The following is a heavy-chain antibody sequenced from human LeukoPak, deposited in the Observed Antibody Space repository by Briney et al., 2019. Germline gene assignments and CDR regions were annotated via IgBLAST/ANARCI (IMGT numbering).Heavy chain of an antibody. CDR2: INLDGSRS. Sequence: GGSLRLSCAASGFTFNNYWMLWVRQAPGKGLVWVSRINLDGSRSDYADSVKGRFTISRDNSENTLSLQMNSLRADDTAIYYCAKSCNSGNCYYNYWGQGTLVTVSS. D-gene: IGHD2/OR15-2a*01. J-gene: IGHJ4*02. CDR3: AKSCNSGNCYYNY. V-gene: IGHV3-74*01. CDR1: GFTFNNYW.